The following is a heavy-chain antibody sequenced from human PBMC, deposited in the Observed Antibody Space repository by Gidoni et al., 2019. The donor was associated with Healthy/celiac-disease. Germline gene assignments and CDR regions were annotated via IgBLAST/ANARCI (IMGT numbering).Heavy chain of an antibody. Sequence: QVQLVQSGAEVKKPGSSVKVSCKASGGTFSRYAISWVRQAPGQGLEWMGGIIPIFGTANYAQKFQGRVTITADESTSTAYMELSSLRSEDTAVYYCARSPRDVVVTAIGHDAFDIWGQGTMVTVSS. CDR1: GGTFSRYA. D-gene: IGHD2-21*02. J-gene: IGHJ3*02. V-gene: IGHV1-69*01. CDR3: ARSPRDVVVTAIGHDAFDI. CDR2: IIPIFGTA.